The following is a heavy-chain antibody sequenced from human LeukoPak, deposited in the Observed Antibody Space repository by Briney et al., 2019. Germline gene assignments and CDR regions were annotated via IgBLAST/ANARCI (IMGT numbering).Heavy chain of an antibody. CDR2: IYFTGNT. J-gene: IGHJ4*02. Sequence: PSETLSLTCTASGGSINISRYYWGWIRQPPGKGLEWIGSIYFTGNTYYNPSLKSRVTISVDTSKNQFSLKLSSVTAADTAVYYCARDCSSTSCSLDYWGQGTLVTVSS. CDR1: GGSINISRYY. CDR3: ARDCSSTSCSLDY. V-gene: IGHV4-39*01. D-gene: IGHD2-2*01.